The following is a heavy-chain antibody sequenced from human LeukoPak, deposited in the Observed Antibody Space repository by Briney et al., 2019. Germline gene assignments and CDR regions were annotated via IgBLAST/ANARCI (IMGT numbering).Heavy chain of an antibody. V-gene: IGHV4-61*01. CDR2: IYYSGST. CDR3: ARGGGSYETLLPVDY. J-gene: IGHJ4*02. CDR1: GGSVSSGSYY. Sequence: SETLSLTCTVSGGSVSSGSYYWSWIRQPPGTGLEWIGYIYYSGSTNYNPSLKSRVTISVDTSKNQFSLKLSSVTAADTAVYYCARGGGSYETLLPVDYWGQGTLVTVSS. D-gene: IGHD1-26*01.